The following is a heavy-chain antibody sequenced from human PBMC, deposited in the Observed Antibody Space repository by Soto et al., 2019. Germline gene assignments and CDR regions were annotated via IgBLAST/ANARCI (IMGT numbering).Heavy chain of an antibody. J-gene: IGHJ4*02. CDR3: ARGLHSLFDY. Sequence: ESGGGVVAPGGSLRLSCAASGFTFSNYGMHGVRQAPGKGLEWVAVIWYDGNNKYYADCVKGRFTISRDNSNNTLYVQMTSLRAEDTAVYYCARGLHSLFDYWGQGTLVTVSS. D-gene: IGHD2-21*01. CDR1: GFTFSNYG. V-gene: IGHV3-33*01. CDR2: IWYDGNNK.